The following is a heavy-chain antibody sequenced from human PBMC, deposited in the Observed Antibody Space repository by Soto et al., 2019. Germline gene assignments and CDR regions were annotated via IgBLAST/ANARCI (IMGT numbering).Heavy chain of an antibody. CDR3: ARVKRLQYFDWLLRGGAFDI. D-gene: IGHD3-9*01. V-gene: IGHV1-2*02. CDR2: INPNSGGT. Sequence: ASVKVSCKASGYTFTGYYMHWVRQAPGQGLEWMGWINPNSGGTNYAQKFQGRVTMTRDTSISTAYMELSRLRSDDTAVYYCARVKRLQYFDWLLRGGAFDIWGQGTMVTVSS. J-gene: IGHJ3*02. CDR1: GYTFTGYY.